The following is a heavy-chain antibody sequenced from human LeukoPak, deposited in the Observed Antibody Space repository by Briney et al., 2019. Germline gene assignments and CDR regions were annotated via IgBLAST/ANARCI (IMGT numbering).Heavy chain of an antibody. D-gene: IGHD3-9*01. J-gene: IGHJ4*02. CDR3: ARRVDFDILTGNRIYYFDY. CDR2: IYYSGST. V-gene: IGHV4-39*01. Sequence: SETLSLTCTVSGGSISSSSYYWGWIRQAPGKGLEWIGSIYYSGSTYYNPSLKSRVTISVDTSKNQFSLKLSSVTAADTAVYYCARRVDFDILTGNRIYYFDYWGQGTLVTVSS. CDR1: GGSISSSSYY.